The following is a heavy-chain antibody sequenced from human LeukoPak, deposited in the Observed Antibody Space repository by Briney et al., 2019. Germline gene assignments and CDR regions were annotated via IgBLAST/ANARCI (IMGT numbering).Heavy chain of an antibody. V-gene: IGHV5-51*01. D-gene: IGHD6-19*01. CDR3: ARLAETEVAGTDY. CDR1: GYSFTNYW. J-gene: IGHJ4*02. Sequence: GGSLKISFKGSGYSFTNYWIGWGRPMPGKGLEWMGIIYPGYSNIRYSPSFQGQVTISVDKSISTAYLQWSSLKASDTAMYYCARLAETEVAGTDYWGQGTLVTVSS. CDR2: IYPGYSNI.